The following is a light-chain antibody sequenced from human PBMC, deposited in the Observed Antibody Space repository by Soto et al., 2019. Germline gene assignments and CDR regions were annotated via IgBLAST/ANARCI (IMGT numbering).Light chain of an antibody. J-gene: IGKJ4*01. CDR3: QQYNSYSRS. Sequence: DIQMTQSPSTLSASVGDRVTITCRASQSINIWLAWYQQKPGKAPKLLIYGASSLQSGVPSRFRGSTSGTEFTLTISSLQPDDFATYYCQQYNSYSRSFGGGTKVDIK. CDR2: GAS. CDR1: QSINIW. V-gene: IGKV1-5*01.